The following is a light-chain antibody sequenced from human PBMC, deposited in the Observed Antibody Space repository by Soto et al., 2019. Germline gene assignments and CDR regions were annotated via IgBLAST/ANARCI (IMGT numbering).Light chain of an antibody. V-gene: IGKV3-15*01. CDR1: QSVNNN. Sequence: EVMMTQSPATLSVSPGDTATLSCRASQSVNNNLAWYQQKPGQAPRLLMYYASTRATDVPARFSGSGSGTEFTLTIRSLQSEDFAEYYCQQYNDWPPITFGQGTRLEIK. CDR2: YAS. J-gene: IGKJ5*01. CDR3: QQYNDWPPIT.